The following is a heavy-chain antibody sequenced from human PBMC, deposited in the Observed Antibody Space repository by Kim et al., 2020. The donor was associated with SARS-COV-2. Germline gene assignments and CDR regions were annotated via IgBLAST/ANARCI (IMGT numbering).Heavy chain of an antibody. CDR3: TRSVYSSSWYRSY. D-gene: IGHD6-13*01. CDR2: IRSKAYGGTT. Sequence: GGSLRLSCTASGFTFGDYAMSWFRQAPGKGLEWVGFIRSKAYGGTTEYAASVKGRFTISRDDSKSIAYLQMNSLKTEDTAVYYCTRSVYSSSWYRSYWGQGTLVTVSS. V-gene: IGHV3-49*03. CDR1: GFTFGDYA. J-gene: IGHJ4*02.